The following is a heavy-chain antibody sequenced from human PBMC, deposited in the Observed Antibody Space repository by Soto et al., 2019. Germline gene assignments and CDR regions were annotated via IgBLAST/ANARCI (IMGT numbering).Heavy chain of an antibody. Sequence: ASVKVSCKASGYTFTNHAIHWVRQAPGQRLEWMGWINAGGGNTKYSEEFQGRVTITRDTSANTAYMELNSLTSEDTAVYSCAKWGAGTRENWLAPGGQGTLVPVSS. CDR2: INAGGGNT. J-gene: IGHJ5*02. V-gene: IGHV1-3*01. D-gene: IGHD1-26*01. CDR3: AKWGAGTRENWLAP. CDR1: GYTFTNHA.